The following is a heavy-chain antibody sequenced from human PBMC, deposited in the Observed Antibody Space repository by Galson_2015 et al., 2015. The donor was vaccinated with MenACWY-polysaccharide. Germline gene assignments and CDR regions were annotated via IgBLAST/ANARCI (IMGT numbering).Heavy chain of an antibody. D-gene: IGHD2-2*01. CDR2: IKQDGSEK. J-gene: IGHJ6*02. V-gene: IGHV3-7*01. Sequence: SLRLSCAASGFTFSSYWMSWVRQAPGKGLEWVANIKQDGSEKYYVDSVKGRFTISRDNAKNSLYLQMNSLRAEDTAVYYCARVGARVVPAAMKPYYYYGMDVWGQGTTVTVSS. CDR3: ARVGARVVPAAMKPYYYYGMDV. CDR1: GFTFSSYW.